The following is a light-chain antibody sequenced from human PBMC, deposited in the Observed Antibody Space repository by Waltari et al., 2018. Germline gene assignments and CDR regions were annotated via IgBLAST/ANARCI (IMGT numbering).Light chain of an antibody. CDR2: GVS. V-gene: IGKV1-39*01. CDR3: QQSYSTPQT. CDR1: QGISSY. J-gene: IGKJ1*01. Sequence: DIQLTQSPSFLSASVGDRVTITCRASQGISSYLAWYQQKPGKAPELLIYGVSTLQIGVPSRFSGSGSGTDFTLTISSLQPEDFATYYCQQSYSTPQTFGQGTKVEIK.